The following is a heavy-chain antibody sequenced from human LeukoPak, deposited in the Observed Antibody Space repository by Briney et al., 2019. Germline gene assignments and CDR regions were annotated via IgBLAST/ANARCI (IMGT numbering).Heavy chain of an antibody. D-gene: IGHD3-3*01. Sequence: PGVSLRLSCAASGFTFSSYWMSWVRQAPGKGLKWVASINQPTSERYYVDSVKGRFTISRDNAKNSLYLQMSSLRAEDTAVYYCARRGSASRSGFNVWGQGTMVTVSS. CDR2: INQPTSER. CDR3: ARRGSASRSGFNV. V-gene: IGHV3-7*01. CDR1: GFTFSSYW. J-gene: IGHJ3*01.